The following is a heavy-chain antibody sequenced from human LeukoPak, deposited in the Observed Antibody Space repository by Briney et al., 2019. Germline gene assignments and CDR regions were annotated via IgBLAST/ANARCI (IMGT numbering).Heavy chain of an antibody. V-gene: IGHV1-2*02. Sequence: SVKVSSKASGYPFTGYYMHWVRPAPGQGLGWMGWINPNSGGTNYAQKFQGRVTMTRDTSISTAYMELSRLRADDTAVYYCARVQQQDAFDIWGQGTMVTVSS. CDR3: ARVQQQDAFDI. CDR1: GYPFTGYY. J-gene: IGHJ3*02. CDR2: INPNSGGT. D-gene: IGHD6-13*01.